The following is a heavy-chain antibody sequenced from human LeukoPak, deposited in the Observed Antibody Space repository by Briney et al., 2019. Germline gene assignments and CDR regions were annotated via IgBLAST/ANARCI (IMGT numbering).Heavy chain of an antibody. CDR2: IYYSGST. J-gene: IGHJ6*04. CDR3: ARISSSWYNYYYYGMDV. CDR1: GGSISSYY. Sequence: PSETLSLTCTVSGGSISSYYWSWIRQPPGKGLEWIGYIYYSGSTNYNPSLKCRVTISVDTSKNQFSLKLSSVTAADTAVYYCARISSSWYNYYYYGMDVWGKGTTVTVSS. V-gene: IGHV4-59*01. D-gene: IGHD6-13*01.